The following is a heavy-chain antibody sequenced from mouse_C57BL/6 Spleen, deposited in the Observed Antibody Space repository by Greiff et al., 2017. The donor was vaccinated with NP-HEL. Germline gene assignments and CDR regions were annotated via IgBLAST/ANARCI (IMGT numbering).Heavy chain of an antibody. V-gene: IGHV1-81*01. Sequence: QVQLKESGAELARPGASVKLSCKASGYTFTSSGISWVKQRTGQGLEWIGEIYPRSGNTYYNEKFKGKATLTADKSSSTAYMELRSLTSEDSAVYFCARSGYYGSSSDAMDYWGQGTSVTVSS. CDR3: ARSGYYGSSSDAMDY. CDR1: GYTFTSSG. J-gene: IGHJ4*01. CDR2: IYPRSGNT. D-gene: IGHD1-1*01.